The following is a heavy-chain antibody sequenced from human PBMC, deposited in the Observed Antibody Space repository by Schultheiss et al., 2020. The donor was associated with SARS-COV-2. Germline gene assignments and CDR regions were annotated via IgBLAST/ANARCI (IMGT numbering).Heavy chain of an antibody. CDR2: ISGSGGST. Sequence: GESLKISCAASGFTFSSYSMNWVRQAPGKGLEWVSAISGSGGSTYYADSVKGRFTISRDNAKNSLYLQMNSLRAEDTAVYYCASRRYDILTGYDAFDIWGQGTMVTVSS. J-gene: IGHJ3*02. V-gene: IGHV3-21*01. CDR3: ASRRYDILTGYDAFDI. D-gene: IGHD3-9*01. CDR1: GFTFSSYS.